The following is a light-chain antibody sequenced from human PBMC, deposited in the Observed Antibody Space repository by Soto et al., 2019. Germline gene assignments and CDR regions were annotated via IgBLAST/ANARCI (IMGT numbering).Light chain of an antibody. J-gene: IGKJ3*01. CDR3: QQYYSTGLT. CDR1: QGISNY. CDR2: AAS. V-gene: IGKV1-27*01. Sequence: DIQMTQSPSSLSASVRDRVTITCRASQGISNYLAWYQQKPGKVPKLLIYAASTLQSGVPSRFSGSGSGTDFTLTISILQHQDVATSYCQQYYSTGLTFGPGTNVEIK.